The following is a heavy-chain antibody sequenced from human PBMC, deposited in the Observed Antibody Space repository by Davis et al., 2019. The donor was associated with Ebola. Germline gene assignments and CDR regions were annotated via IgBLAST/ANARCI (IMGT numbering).Heavy chain of an antibody. V-gene: IGHV3-23*01. J-gene: IGHJ1*01. CDR2: ISGSGGST. CDR1: GFTFSSYA. D-gene: IGHD6-19*01. Sequence: GGSLRLSCAASGFTFSSYAMSWVRQAPGKGLEWVSAISGSGGSTYYADSVKGRFTISRDNSKNTLYLQMNSLRAEDTAVYYCAKVSDPGPWLVPIIYFQHWGQGTLVTVSS. CDR3: AKVSDPGPWLVPIIYFQH.